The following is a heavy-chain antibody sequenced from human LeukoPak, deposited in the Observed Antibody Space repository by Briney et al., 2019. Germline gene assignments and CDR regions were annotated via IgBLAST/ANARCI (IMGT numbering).Heavy chain of an antibody. CDR2: ISSSGSTI. CDR1: GFTFSSYW. J-gene: IGHJ4*02. V-gene: IGHV3-48*04. CDR3: ARVEGYSFGSVSSYY. D-gene: IGHD5-18*01. Sequence: PGGSLRLSCAASGFTFSSYWMSWVRQAPGKGLEWVSYISSSGSTIYYADSVKGRFTISRDNAKNSLYLQMNSLRAEDTAVYYCARVEGYSFGSVSSYYWGQGTLVTVSS.